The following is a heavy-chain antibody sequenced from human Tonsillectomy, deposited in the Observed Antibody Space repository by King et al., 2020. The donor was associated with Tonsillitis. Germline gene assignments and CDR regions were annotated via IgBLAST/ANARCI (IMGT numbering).Heavy chain of an antibody. CDR1: GGSISSHY. Sequence: QLQESGPGLVKPSETLSLTCTVSGGSISSHYWSWIRQPPGEGLEWIGFIYYSGATNYNPSLKSRVTISVDTSKNQFSLKLSSVTAADTAVYYCAKITAPYWYFDLWDRGTLVTVSS. CDR2: IYYSGAT. V-gene: IGHV4-59*11. D-gene: IGHD1-14*01. CDR3: AKITAPYWYFDL. J-gene: IGHJ2*01.